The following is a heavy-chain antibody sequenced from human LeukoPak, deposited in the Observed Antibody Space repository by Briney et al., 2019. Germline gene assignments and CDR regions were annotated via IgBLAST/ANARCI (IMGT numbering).Heavy chain of an antibody. Sequence: GGSLRLSCAASGYTFGDYGMSWVRQAPGKGLEWVANIKQDGSEKYYVDSVKGRFTISRDNAKNSLYLQMNSLRAEDTAVYYCARVMYSSGWSFDYWGQGTLVTVSS. V-gene: IGHV3-7*01. CDR2: IKQDGSEK. J-gene: IGHJ4*02. CDR3: ARVMYSSGWSFDY. CDR1: GYTFGDYG. D-gene: IGHD6-19*01.